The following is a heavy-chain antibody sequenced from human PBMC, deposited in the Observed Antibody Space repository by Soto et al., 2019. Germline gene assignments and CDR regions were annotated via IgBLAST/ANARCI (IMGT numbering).Heavy chain of an antibody. CDR3: ARLDVKYYGVVV. J-gene: IGHJ6*02. D-gene: IGHD2-2*03. Sequence: QVQLEESGGGLVKPGGSLRLSCAASGFTFSDYYMSWIRQTPGKGLQWLSYISGNTIYTNYADSVKGRFTVSRDNAKTSLYLQMNSLRAEDTAVYDCARLDVKYYGVVVWGQGTTVTVSS. CDR2: ISGNTIYT. CDR1: GFTFSDYY. V-gene: IGHV3-11*05.